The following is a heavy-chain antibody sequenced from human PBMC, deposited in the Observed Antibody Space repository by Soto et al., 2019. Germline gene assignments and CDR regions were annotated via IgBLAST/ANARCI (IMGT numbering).Heavy chain of an antibody. Sequence: QITLKESGPTLVKPTQTLTLTCTFSGFSLSTSEVGVGWIRQPPGKALEWLALLYWDDDKRYNPSLKSRLTLAKDTSKSQVVLTLTNMDPVDTATYYCVHRAGMGGNSWLPGHWGQGTLVTVSS. CDR1: GFSLSTSEVG. J-gene: IGHJ4*02. CDR3: VHRAGMGGNSWLPGH. V-gene: IGHV2-5*02. CDR2: LYWDDDK. D-gene: IGHD6-13*01.